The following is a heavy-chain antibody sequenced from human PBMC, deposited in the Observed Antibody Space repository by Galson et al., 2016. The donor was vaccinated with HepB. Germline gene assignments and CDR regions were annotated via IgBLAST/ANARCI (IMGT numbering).Heavy chain of an antibody. V-gene: IGHV3-53*01. CDR3: ATVPTKGAYYFDY. Sequence: SLRLSCAASGFSASSNYMTWVRQTPGKGLEWVSIVYTGGLTYYADSVKGRFTVSRDNSKNTLYVEMNSMRAEDTAVYYCATVPTKGAYYFDYWGQGTLVIVSS. CDR2: VYTGGLT. J-gene: IGHJ4*02. D-gene: IGHD2-21*01. CDR1: GFSASSNY.